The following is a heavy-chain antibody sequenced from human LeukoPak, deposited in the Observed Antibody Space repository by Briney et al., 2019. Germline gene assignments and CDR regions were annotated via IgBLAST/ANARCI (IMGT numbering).Heavy chain of an antibody. V-gene: IGHV4-38-2*02. CDR2: IYYSGST. CDR3: ARDGTTGTVYYYGMDV. D-gene: IGHD1-1*01. J-gene: IGHJ6*02. Sequence: PSETLSLTCTVSGYSISSGYYWGRIRQPPGKGLGWIGSIYYSGSTYYNPSLKSRVTISVDTSKNQFSLKLSSVTAADTAVYYCARDGTTGTVYYYGMDVWGQGTTVTVSS. CDR1: GYSISSGYY.